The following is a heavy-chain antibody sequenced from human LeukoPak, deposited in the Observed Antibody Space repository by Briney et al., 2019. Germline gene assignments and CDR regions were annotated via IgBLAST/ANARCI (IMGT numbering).Heavy chain of an antibody. Sequence: PGGSLRLSCAASGFTFSSYAMNWVRQAPGKGLEWVAVISYDGSNKYYADSVKGRFTISRDTSKNTLYLQMNSLRAEDTAVYYCAKAGGSYYVGLSQYYFDYWGQGTLVTVSS. V-gene: IGHV3-30*18. CDR1: GFTFSSYA. CDR3: AKAGGSYYVGLSQYYFDY. CDR2: ISYDGSNK. D-gene: IGHD1-26*01. J-gene: IGHJ4*02.